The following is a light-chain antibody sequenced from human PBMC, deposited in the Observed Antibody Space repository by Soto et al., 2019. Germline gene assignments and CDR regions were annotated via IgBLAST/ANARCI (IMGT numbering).Light chain of an antibody. J-gene: IGKJ1*01. CDR3: QQLNSHPRT. CDR1: QGISSY. V-gene: IGKV1-9*01. CDR2: AAS. Sequence: IQLTQSPSSLSASVGDRVTITCRASQGISSYLAWYQQKPGKASKLLIYAASTLQSGVPSRFSGSGSGTDFTLTISSLQPEDFATYYCQQLNSHPRTFGQGTKVEIK.